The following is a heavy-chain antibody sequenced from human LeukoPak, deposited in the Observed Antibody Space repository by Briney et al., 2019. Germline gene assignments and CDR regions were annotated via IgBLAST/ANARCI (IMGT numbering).Heavy chain of an antibody. V-gene: IGHV1-69*05. CDR3: ASSTYYYDSSGYLPPHY. J-gene: IGHJ4*02. Sequence: GASVEVSCKASGGTFSSYAISWVRQAPGQGLEWMGGIIPIFGTANYAQKFQGRVTITTDESTSTAYMELSSLRSEDTAVYYCASSTYYYDSSGYLPPHYWGQGTLVTVSS. D-gene: IGHD3-22*01. CDR2: IIPIFGTA. CDR1: GGTFSSYA.